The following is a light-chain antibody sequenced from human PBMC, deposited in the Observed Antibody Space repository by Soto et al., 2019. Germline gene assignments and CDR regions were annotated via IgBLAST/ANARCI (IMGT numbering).Light chain of an antibody. CDR1: QSVNSD. CDR2: GAS. V-gene: IGKV3-15*01. J-gene: IGKJ1*01. Sequence: VMPQSPAILSVSPGERATISCRASQSVNSDLAWYQQKPGQAPRLLIQGASTRATGIPARFSGSGSGTEFTLTISSQQSEDFAVYYCQQYKYWPRTFGQGTKVDIK. CDR3: QQYKYWPRT.